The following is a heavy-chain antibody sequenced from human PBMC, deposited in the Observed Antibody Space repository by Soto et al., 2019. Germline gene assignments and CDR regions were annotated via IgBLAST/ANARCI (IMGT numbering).Heavy chain of an antibody. D-gene: IGHD6-19*01. CDR2: TNSDESST. J-gene: IGHJ3*02. CDR3: AREVWSSGWYHAFDI. Sequence: PGGSLRLSCAASGFTFTSYWMHWVRQAPGKGPVWVSRTNSDESSTNYADSVKGRFTISRDNAKNTLYLQMNSLRAEDTAVYYCAREVWSSGWYHAFDIWGQGTMVTVSS. CDR1: GFTFTSYW. V-gene: IGHV3-74*01.